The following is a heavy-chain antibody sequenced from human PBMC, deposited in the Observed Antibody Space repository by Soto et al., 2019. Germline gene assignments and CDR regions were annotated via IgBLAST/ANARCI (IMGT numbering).Heavy chain of an antibody. CDR2: IYYSGST. CDR1: GGSISSGGYY. D-gene: IGHD2-2*01. CDR3: ARVRDFGYCSSTSCSAAWFDP. Sequence: SETLSLTCTVSGGSISSGGYYWSWIRQHPGKGLEWIGYIYYSGSTYYNPSLKSRVTISVDTSKNQFSLKLSSVTAADTAVYYCARVRDFGYCSSTSCSAAWFDPWGQGTLVTVSS. V-gene: IGHV4-31*03. J-gene: IGHJ5*02.